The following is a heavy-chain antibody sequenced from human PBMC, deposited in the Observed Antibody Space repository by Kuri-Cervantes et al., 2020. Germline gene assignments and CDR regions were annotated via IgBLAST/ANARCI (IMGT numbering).Heavy chain of an antibody. CDR1: GGSISSYY. V-gene: IGHV4-59*12. CDR2: IYYSGST. D-gene: IGHD6-13*01. Sequence: GSLRLSCTVSGGSISSYYWSWIRQPPGKGLEWIGYIYYSGSTNYNPSLKSRVTISVDTSKNQFSLKLSSLTAADTAVYYCAAIAAAGIYYDDYCMDVWGKGTTVTVSS. J-gene: IGHJ6*03. CDR3: AAIAAAGIYYDDYCMDV.